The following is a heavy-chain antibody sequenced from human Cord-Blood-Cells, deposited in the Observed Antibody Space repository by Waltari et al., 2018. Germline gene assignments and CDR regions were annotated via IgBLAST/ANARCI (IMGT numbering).Heavy chain of an antibody. J-gene: IGHJ4*02. V-gene: IGHV3-73*02. D-gene: IGHD2-21*01. CDR3: TRHSNSGSDY. CDR2: IRSKANSYAT. CDR1: GFTFSGSA. Sequence: EVQLVESGGGLVQPGGSLKLSCAASGFTFSGSAMHWVRQASGKGLEWVGRIRSKANSYATADAASVKGRFTISRDDSKNTAYLQMNSLKTEDTAVYYCTRHSNSGSDYWGQGTLVTVSS.